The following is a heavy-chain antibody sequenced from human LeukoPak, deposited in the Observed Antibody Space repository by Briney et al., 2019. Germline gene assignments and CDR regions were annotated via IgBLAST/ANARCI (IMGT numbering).Heavy chain of an antibody. CDR2: LGTAGDT. Sequence: PGGSLRLSCATSGFTLTNYAMHWVRQPAGEGLEWVSALGTAGDTFYPGSVKGRFSISRDNAKKSSFLQMNSLRVEDTAIYYCARQSTPHGNFDYWGQGTLVTVSS. CDR1: GFTLTNYA. V-gene: IGHV3-13*01. CDR3: ARQSTPHGNFDY. D-gene: IGHD5-24*01. J-gene: IGHJ4*02.